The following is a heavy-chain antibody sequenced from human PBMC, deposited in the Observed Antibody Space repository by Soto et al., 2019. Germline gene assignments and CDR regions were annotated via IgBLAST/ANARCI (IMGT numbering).Heavy chain of an antibody. J-gene: IGHJ4*02. D-gene: IGHD3-22*01. CDR3: AKVHRKLVDASSGYYPGYFDY. CDR2: ISGSGGST. CDR1: GFTFSSYA. V-gene: IGHV3-23*01. Sequence: GGSLRLSCAASGFTFSSYAMSWVRQAPGKGLEWVSAISGSGGSTYYADSVKGRFTISRDNSKNTLYLQMNSLRAEDTAVYYCAKVHRKLVDASSGYYPGYFDYWGQGTLVTVSS.